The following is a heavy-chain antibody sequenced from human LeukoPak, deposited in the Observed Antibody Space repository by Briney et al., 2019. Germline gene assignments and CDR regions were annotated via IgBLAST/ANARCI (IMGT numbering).Heavy chain of an antibody. J-gene: IGHJ4*02. Sequence: GGSLRLSCAASGFTFSSYAMGWVRQAPGKGLEWVSAISGSGGSTYYADSVKGRFTISRDNSKNTLYLQMNSLRAEDTAVYYCAKDPSLVVLSYFDYWGQGTLVTVSS. CDR3: AKDPSLVVLSYFDY. D-gene: IGHD2-15*01. CDR2: ISGSGGST. CDR1: GFTFSSYA. V-gene: IGHV3-23*01.